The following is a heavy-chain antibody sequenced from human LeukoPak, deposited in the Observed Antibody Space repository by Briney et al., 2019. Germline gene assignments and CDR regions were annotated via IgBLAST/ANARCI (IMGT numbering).Heavy chain of an antibody. J-gene: IGHJ4*02. Sequence: GRSLRLSCAASGFTFSSYAMLWVRQAPGKGLEYVSAISSNGGSTYYANSVKGRFTISRDNSKNTLYLQTGSLRAEDMAVYYCARGIAVAGTTTYYFDYWGQGTLVTVSS. CDR1: GFTFSSYA. CDR2: ISSNGGST. CDR3: ARGIAVAGTTTYYFDY. V-gene: IGHV3-64*01. D-gene: IGHD6-19*01.